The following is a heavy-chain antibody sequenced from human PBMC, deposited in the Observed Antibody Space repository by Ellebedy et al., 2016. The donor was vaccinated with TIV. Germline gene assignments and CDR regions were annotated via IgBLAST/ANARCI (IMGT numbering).Heavy chain of an antibody. CDR2: ISAYNGNT. Sequence: ASVKVSXXASGYTFTSYGISWVRQAPGQGLEWMGWISAYNGNTNYAQKLQGRVTMTTDTSTSTAYMELRSLRSDDTAVYYCARTRADIVVVPAANPYYYYYYYMDVWGKGTTVTVSS. CDR1: GYTFTSYG. D-gene: IGHD2-2*01. J-gene: IGHJ6*03. V-gene: IGHV1-18*01. CDR3: ARTRADIVVVPAANPYYYYYYYMDV.